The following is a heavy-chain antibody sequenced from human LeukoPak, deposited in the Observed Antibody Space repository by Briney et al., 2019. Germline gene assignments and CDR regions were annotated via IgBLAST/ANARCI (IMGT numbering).Heavy chain of an antibody. D-gene: IGHD6-13*01. Sequence: GGSLRLSCAASGCTLRTYWMSWVRQAPGKGLDWVASIKRDGSEKYYVDSVKGRFTISRDNAKNSLYLQMNSLRAEDTAVYHCVREASGGTKGVSGTFDIWGQGTLVTVSS. CDR1: GCTLRTYW. CDR3: VREASGGTKGVSGTFDI. CDR2: IKRDGSEK. J-gene: IGHJ3*02. V-gene: IGHV3-7*01.